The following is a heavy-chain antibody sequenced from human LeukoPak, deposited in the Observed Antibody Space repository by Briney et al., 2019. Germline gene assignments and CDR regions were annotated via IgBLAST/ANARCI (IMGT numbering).Heavy chain of an antibody. V-gene: IGHV3-21*01. CDR2: ISSSSSYI. CDR1: GFTFSSYS. D-gene: IGHD5-24*01. CDR3: ARVPGEGYTDY. J-gene: IGHJ4*02. Sequence: PGGSLRLSWAASGFTFSSYSMNWVRQAPGKGRGWDSSISSSSSYIYYADSVKGRFTISGDNAKNSLHLQMNRLRAEDTAVYYCARVPGEGYTDYWGQGTLVTVSS.